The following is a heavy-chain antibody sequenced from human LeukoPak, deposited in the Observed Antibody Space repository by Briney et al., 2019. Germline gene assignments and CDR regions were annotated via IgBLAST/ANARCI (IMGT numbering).Heavy chain of an antibody. CDR1: GFTFSNYA. V-gene: IGHV3-30*01. D-gene: IGHD3-10*01. Sequence: HPGGSLRLSCAASGFTFSNYAMHWARQAPGKGLEWVSLISSGGTYEYYADSVKGRFTISRDNSKNTLYLQLNSLRAEDTAVYYCARDSTYYYDSGSSGPHYFDNWGQGTLVTVSS. CDR3: ARDSTYYYDSGSSGPHYFDN. CDR2: ISSGGTYE. J-gene: IGHJ4*02.